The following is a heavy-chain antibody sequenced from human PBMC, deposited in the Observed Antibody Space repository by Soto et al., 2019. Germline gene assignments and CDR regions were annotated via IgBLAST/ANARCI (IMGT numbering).Heavy chain of an antibody. D-gene: IGHD2-15*01. CDR3: AHRNVSDSNYGMDV. CDR2: IYWNDDK. V-gene: IGHV2-5*01. J-gene: IGHJ6*02. CDR1: GFLLTTSGVG. Sequence: SGPTLVNPTHTLTLTCTFSGFLLTTSGVGVVWIRQPPGKALEWLALIYWNDDKRYSPSLKTRLTITKDTSKNQVVLTMTNMDRLYTATYYCAHRNVSDSNYGMDVWGQGTTVTVSS.